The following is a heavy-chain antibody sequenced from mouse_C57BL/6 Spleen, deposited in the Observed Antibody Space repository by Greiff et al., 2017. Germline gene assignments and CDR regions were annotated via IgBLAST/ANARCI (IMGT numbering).Heavy chain of an antibody. V-gene: IGHV1-19*01. D-gene: IGHD1-1*01. CDR1: GYTFTDYY. Sequence: DVQLQESGPVLVKPGASVKMSCKASGYTFTDYYMNWVKQSHGKSLEWIGVINPYNGGTSYNQKFKGKATLTVDKSTSTAYMELNSLTSEYSAVYYCARGTTVKYFDYWGQGTTLTVSS. J-gene: IGHJ2*01. CDR2: INPYNGGT. CDR3: ARGTTVKYFDY.